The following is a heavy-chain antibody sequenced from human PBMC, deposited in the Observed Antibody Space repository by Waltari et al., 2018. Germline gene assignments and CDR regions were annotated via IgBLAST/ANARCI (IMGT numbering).Heavy chain of an antibody. V-gene: IGHV3-53*01. CDR1: GFLVSYNY. J-gene: IGHJ4*02. Sequence: EVQLVESGGGLIQPGGSLRLSCAASGFLVSYNYLTWVRQTPGKGLEWVSVIYTGGNTFHADSVKGRFTISRDNSKNTVYLHMNSLGAEDTAVYYCARFGCTGDGCPFDHWGQGTLVTVSS. D-gene: IGHD2-8*02. CDR3: ARFGCTGDGCPFDH. CDR2: IYTGGNT.